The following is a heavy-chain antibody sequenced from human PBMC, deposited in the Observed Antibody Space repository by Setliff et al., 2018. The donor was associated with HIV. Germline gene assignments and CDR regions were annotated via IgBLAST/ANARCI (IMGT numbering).Heavy chain of an antibody. D-gene: IGHD3-22*01. CDR2: ISSSGTTI. J-gene: IGHJ4*02. V-gene: IGHV3-48*03. CDR1: GFTFSNYE. CDR3: ARPNYYDSSGSFDY. Sequence: GSLRLSCAASGFTFSNYEMNWVRQAPGKGLEWVSYISSSGTTIYYADSVKGRFTISRDNAKNSLYLQMNSLRAEDTAVYYCARPNYYDSSGSFDYWGQGTLVTVSS.